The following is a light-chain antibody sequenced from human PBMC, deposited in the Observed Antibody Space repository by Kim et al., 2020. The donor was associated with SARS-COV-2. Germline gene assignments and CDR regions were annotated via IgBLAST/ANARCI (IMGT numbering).Light chain of an antibody. CDR2: HAS. V-gene: IGKV1-39*01. CDR1: RNINTF. CDR3: QESYTTPYT. Sequence: DIQMTQSPSSLSASVGYRVTITCRASRNINTFVNWYQQKPGKAPSLLIYHASRLQSGVPSRFSGSGSGTEFSVTISSLQPEDFATYYCQESYTTPYTFGQGTKLEI. J-gene: IGKJ2*01.